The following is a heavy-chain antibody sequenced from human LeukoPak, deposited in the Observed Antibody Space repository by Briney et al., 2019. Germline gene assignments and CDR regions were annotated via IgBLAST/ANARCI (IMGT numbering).Heavy chain of an antibody. Sequence: GGSLRLSCAASGFTFSSYWMSWVRQAPGKGLEWVANIKQDGSEKYYVDYVKGRFTISRDNAKNSLYLQMNSLRAEDTAVYYCAREGLSWELPYWGQGTLVTVSS. CDR2: IKQDGSEK. J-gene: IGHJ4*02. D-gene: IGHD1-26*01. CDR3: AREGLSWELPY. CDR1: GFTFSSYW. V-gene: IGHV3-7*01.